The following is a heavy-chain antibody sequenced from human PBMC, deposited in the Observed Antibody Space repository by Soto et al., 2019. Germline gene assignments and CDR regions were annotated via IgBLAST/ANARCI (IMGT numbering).Heavy chain of an antibody. CDR1: GYTFTSFG. CDR3: ARWGIFCNRPNCYEARFDY. Sequence: GASVKVSCKASGYTFTSFGIGWVRQAPGQGLEWMGWISAYNGNTNYAQKFQGRVTMTTDASTSTAYMELRSLRSDDTAVYYCARWGIFCNRPNCYEARFDYWGQGTLVTVSS. V-gene: IGHV1-18*01. J-gene: IGHJ4*02. CDR2: ISAYNGNT. D-gene: IGHD2-2*01.